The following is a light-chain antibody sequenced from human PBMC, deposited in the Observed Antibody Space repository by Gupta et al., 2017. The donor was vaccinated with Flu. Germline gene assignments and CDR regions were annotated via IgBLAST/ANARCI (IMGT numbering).Light chain of an antibody. CDR3: QSYDSGLSGWV. J-gene: IGLJ3*02. CDR2: DTN. V-gene: IGLV1-40*01. CDR1: SSNIGTGYH. Sequence: SVLTQPPSVSGAPWHRVTISCTGSSSNIGTGYHVHWYQQVPGTAPKLLIFDTNNRPSGVPDRFCGSKSGTSASLAITGLQSEDEANYYCQSYDSGLSGWVFGGGTTLTVL.